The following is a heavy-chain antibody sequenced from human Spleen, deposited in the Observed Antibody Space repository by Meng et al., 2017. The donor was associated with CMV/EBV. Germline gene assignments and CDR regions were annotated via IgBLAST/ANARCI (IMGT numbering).Heavy chain of an antibody. V-gene: IGHV1-18*01. CDR2: ISAYNGNT. CDR3: ARVGYSSSWSGWFDP. Sequence: ASVKVSCKASGYTFTSYGISWVRQAPGQGLEWMGWISAYNGNTNYAQKLQGRVTMTTDTSTSTAYMELRSLRSDDTAVYYCARVGYSSSWSGWFDPWGQGTLVTVSS. CDR1: GYTFTSYG. J-gene: IGHJ5*02. D-gene: IGHD6-13*01.